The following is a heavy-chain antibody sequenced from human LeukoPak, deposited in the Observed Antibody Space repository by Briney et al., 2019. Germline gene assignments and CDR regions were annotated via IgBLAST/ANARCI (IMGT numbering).Heavy chain of an antibody. V-gene: IGHV4-39*01. CDR3: ARHCCSAPSKRVFDI. J-gene: IGHJ3*02. D-gene: IGHD2-15*01. CDR2: ISYSGNT. Sequence: PSETLSLTCTVSGGSIISSDYHRGWVRQPPGKGLEWIGTISYSGNTDYNPSLRSRVTISVDTSNNQFSLRLGSVTAADTAIYHCARHCCSAPSKRVFDIWGQGTMVTVSS. CDR1: GGSIISSDYH.